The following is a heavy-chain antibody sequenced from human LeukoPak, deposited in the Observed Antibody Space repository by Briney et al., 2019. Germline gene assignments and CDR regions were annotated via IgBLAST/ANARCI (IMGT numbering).Heavy chain of an antibody. J-gene: IGHJ5*02. CDR2: INTDGSST. D-gene: IGHD5-18*01. CDR3: ARDLDGYRAGNGA. V-gene: IGHV3-74*01. CDR1: GFTFSSYW. Sequence: PGGSLRLSCAASGFTFSSYWVHWVRQAPGKGLVWVSRINTDGSSTNYADSVKGRFTIPRDNAKNTLYLQMNSLRAEDTAVYYCARDLDGYRAGNGAWGQGTLVTVSS.